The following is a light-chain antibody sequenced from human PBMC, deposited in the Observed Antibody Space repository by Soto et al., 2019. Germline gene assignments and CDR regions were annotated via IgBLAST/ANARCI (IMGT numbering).Light chain of an antibody. CDR3: QQYYSTPYT. V-gene: IGKV4-1*01. Sequence: DIVMTQSPDSLAVSLGERATINCKSSQSVLYSSNNKNYLAWYQQKPGQPPKLLIYWASTRESGVPDRFSGSGSGTDFTITISSLQAEDVAVYYCQQYYSTPYTFGQWTKLEIK. CDR1: QSVLYSSNNKNY. J-gene: IGKJ2*01. CDR2: WAS.